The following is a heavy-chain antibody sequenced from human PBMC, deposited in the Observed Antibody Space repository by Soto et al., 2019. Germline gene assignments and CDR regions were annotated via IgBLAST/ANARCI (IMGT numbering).Heavy chain of an antibody. V-gene: IGHV3-30*03. CDR3: ASEMTTVTLSAFDI. Sequence: QVQLVESGGGVVQPGRSLRLSCAASGFTFSNYGMHWVRQAPGKGLEWVTFISYDGSNKYYADSVKGRFTISRHNSKNTLYLEMNSLRGEDTAVYYCASEMTTVTLSAFDIWGQGTLVTVSS. CDR2: ISYDGSNK. CDR1: GFTFSNYG. D-gene: IGHD4-17*01. J-gene: IGHJ3*02.